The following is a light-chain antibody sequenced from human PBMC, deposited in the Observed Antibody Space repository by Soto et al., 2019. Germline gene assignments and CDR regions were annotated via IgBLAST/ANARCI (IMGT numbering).Light chain of an antibody. J-gene: IGKJ1*01. Sequence: DIQLTQSPSFLSASVGDRVTVTCRTSHGIRNYLAWYQQKPGKAPKLLIYAASTLQSGVPSRFSGSGSGTEFTLTISSLQPEDFATYYCQQLNSYPGTFGQGTKVEIK. V-gene: IGKV1-9*01. CDR2: AAS. CDR1: HGIRNY. CDR3: QQLNSYPGT.